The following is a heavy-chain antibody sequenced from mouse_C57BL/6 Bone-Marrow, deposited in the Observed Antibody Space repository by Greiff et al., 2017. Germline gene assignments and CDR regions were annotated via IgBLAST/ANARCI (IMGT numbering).Heavy chain of an antibody. CDR2: ISPGDGDT. CDR3: ARLDYFWYFDV. CDR1: GYAFSSSW. V-gene: IGHV1-82*01. D-gene: IGHD2-13*01. J-gene: IGHJ1*03. Sequence: VQLQQSGPELVKPGASVKISCKASGYAFSSSWMNWVKQRPGKGLEWIGRISPGDGDTNYNGKFKGKATLTADKSSSTAYMQLSSLTSEDSAVYFCARLDYFWYFDVWGTWTTVTVSS.